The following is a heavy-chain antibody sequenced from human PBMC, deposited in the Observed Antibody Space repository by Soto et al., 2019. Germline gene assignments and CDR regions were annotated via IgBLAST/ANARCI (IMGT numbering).Heavy chain of an antibody. Sequence: PGESLKISCKTSGYTFSGHWISWVRQVPGKGLQWMGNIDPSDSYINYNPASRGHVTFSVDKSNSTAYLHWRSLGPSDTAIYYCARHGAAIWLGYWGQGTLVTVFS. CDR1: GYTFSGHW. V-gene: IGHV5-10-1*01. D-gene: IGHD6-19*01. J-gene: IGHJ4*02. CDR3: ARHGAAIWLGY. CDR2: IDPSDSYI.